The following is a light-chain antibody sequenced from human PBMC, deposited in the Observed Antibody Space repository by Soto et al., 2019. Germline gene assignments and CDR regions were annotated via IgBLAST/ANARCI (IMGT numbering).Light chain of an antibody. V-gene: IGLV1-44*01. CDR3: ATWDDSLNGWV. CDR2: SNH. CDR1: SSNIDSNT. Sequence: QSVLTQPPSASGAPGQRVTISCSGSSSNIDSNTVHWYQQLPGKAPKLLIYSNHQRPSGVPDRFSGSKSGTSASLASSGLRSEDEADSHCATWDDSLNGWVFGGATKLTVL. J-gene: IGLJ3*02.